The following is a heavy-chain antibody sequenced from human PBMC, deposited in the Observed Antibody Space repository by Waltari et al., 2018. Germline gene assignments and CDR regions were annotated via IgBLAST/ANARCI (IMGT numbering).Heavy chain of an antibody. CDR1: GYTFTDYT. D-gene: IGHD4-17*01. Sequence: QVQLAQSGSELKEPGASVKVSCRTSGYTFTDYTINWVRQAPGQGLEWLGWINTKNGHPTYVQGFTGRFVFSLDTSVSTTYLQITGLKAEDTAVYFCARALRGLTNRLDVWGQGTTVTISS. CDR2: INTKNGHP. V-gene: IGHV7-4-1*02. CDR3: ARALRGLTNRLDV. J-gene: IGHJ6*02.